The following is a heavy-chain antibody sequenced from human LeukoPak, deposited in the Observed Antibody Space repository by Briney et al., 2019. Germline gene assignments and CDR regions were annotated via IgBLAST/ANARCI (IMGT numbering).Heavy chain of an antibody. CDR2: VAHDGTVT. CDR1: GFTFSDYG. D-gene: IGHD6-19*01. Sequence: PGGSLRLSCAASGFTFSDYGMHWVRQAPGKGPEWIAVVAHDGTVTYYAESMKGRLTTSRDNSKSTLYLQMNSPRAEDTAVYYCAKETQRFASGWFFEYWGQGTQVTVSS. V-gene: IGHV3-30*18. J-gene: IGHJ4*02. CDR3: AKETQRFASGWFFEY.